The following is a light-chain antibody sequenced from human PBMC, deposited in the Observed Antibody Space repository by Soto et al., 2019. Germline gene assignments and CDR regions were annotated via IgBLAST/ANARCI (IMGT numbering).Light chain of an antibody. CDR1: QSVSNL. V-gene: IGKV1-39*01. Sequence: EIHMPQSPAPLSASPGARVTLTSRASQSVSNLLNWYPPKPGQAPKLLIHAASRLHRGVPSRFSGSGSGTDFTLPLRSLQPEDFPTYYCQQGYSTPPAFRQGTKVDIK. CDR2: AAS. CDR3: QQGYSTPPA. J-gene: IGKJ1*01.